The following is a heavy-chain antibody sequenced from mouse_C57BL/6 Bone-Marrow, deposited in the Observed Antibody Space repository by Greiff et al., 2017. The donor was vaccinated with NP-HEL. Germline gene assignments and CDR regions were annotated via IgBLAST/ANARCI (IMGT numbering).Heavy chain of an antibody. D-gene: IGHD2-3*01. J-gene: IGHJ4*01. CDR1: GFTFSSYA. Sequence: EVQVVESGGGLVKPGGSLKLSCAASGFTFSSYAMSWVRQTPEKRLEWVATISDGGSYTYYPDNVKGRFTISRDNAKNNLYLQMSHLKSEDTAMYYCARSYDRYAMDYWGQGTSVTVSS. CDR3: ARSYDRYAMDY. V-gene: IGHV5-4*01. CDR2: ISDGGSYT.